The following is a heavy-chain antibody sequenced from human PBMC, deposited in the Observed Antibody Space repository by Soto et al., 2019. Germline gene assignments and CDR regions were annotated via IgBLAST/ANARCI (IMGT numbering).Heavy chain of an antibody. J-gene: IGHJ4*02. CDR1: GYTFTGHF. D-gene: IGHD4-17*01. V-gene: IGHV1-2*02. CDR2: INPNSGGT. CDR3: ARDDYGGNSGVLVDF. Sequence: ASMKVSCKASGYTFTGHFMHWVRQAPGQGFEWMGWINPNSGGTNYVQRFQGRVSMTRDTSISTAYMELSRLTSDATAVYYCARDDYGGNSGVLVDFWGQGTLVTVSS.